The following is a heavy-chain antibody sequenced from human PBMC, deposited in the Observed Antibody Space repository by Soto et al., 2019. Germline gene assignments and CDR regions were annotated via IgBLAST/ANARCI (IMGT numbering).Heavy chain of an antibody. CDR1: NGSVSAYS. V-gene: IGHV4-59*02. CDR2: VSHSGRS. D-gene: IGHD2-21*01. J-gene: IGHJ5*01. CDR3: ARTQGAAVADHFDS. Sequence: QVHLQESGPGLVQPSETLSLTCTVSNGSVSAYSWAWIRQPPGKGLEWIGYVSHSGRSRNHPSLATRVSIALYTSNNHVSLRMASVSAADTAVYYCARTQGAAVADHFDSWGLGTVVIVSS.